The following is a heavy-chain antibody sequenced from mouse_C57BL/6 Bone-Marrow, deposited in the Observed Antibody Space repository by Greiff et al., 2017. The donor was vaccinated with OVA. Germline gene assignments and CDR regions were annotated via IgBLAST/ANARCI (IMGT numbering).Heavy chain of an antibody. CDR2: IYPGDGDT. V-gene: IGHV1-82*01. CDR3: AREGFPYWYFDD. J-gene: IGHJ1*03. Sequence: QVQLKQSGPELVKPGASVTISCKASGYAFSSSWMNWVKQRPGKGLEWIGRIYPGDGDTNYNGKFKGKATLTADKSSSTAYMQLSSLTSEDSAVYFCAREGFPYWYFDDCGTGTTVTVSS. CDR1: GYAFSSSW.